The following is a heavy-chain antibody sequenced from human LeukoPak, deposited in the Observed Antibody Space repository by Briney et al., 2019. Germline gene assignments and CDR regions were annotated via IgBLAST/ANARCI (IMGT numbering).Heavy chain of an antibody. CDR2: ISAYNGNT. CDR1: GYTFTSYG. D-gene: IGHD5-24*01. Sequence: EASVKVSCKASGYTFTSYGISWVRQAPGQGLEWMGWISAYNGNTNYAQKLQGRVTMTTDTSTSTAYMELRSLRSDDTAVYYCARDPERDGYNYDDAFDIWGQRTMVTVSS. CDR3: ARDPERDGYNYDDAFDI. V-gene: IGHV1-18*01. J-gene: IGHJ3*02.